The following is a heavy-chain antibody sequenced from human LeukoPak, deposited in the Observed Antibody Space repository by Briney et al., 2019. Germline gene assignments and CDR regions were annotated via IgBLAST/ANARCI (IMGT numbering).Heavy chain of an antibody. J-gene: IGHJ6*02. D-gene: IGHD3-9*01. CDR3: ARGGGDILTGYYTDFYYGMDV. CDR2: INPNSGGT. Sequence: ASVKVSCKASGYTFTGYYIHWVRQAPGQGLEWMGRINPNSGGTNYAQKFQDRVTMTRDTSISTAYMELSRLRSDDTAVYYCARGGGDILTGYYTDFYYGMDVWGQGTTVTVSS. CDR1: GYTFTGYY. V-gene: IGHV1-2*06.